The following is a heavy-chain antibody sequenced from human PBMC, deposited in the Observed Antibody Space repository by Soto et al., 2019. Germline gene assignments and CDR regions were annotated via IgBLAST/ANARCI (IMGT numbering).Heavy chain of an antibody. Sequence: PGGSLRLSCAASGFTFSSYAMHWVRQAPGKGLEWVAVISYDGSNKYYADSVKGRFTISRGNSKNTLYLQMNSLRAEDTAVYYCARAEQWLAHAFDIWGQGTMVTVSS. CDR1: GFTFSSYA. CDR2: ISYDGSNK. D-gene: IGHD6-19*01. CDR3: ARAEQWLAHAFDI. J-gene: IGHJ3*02. V-gene: IGHV3-30-3*01.